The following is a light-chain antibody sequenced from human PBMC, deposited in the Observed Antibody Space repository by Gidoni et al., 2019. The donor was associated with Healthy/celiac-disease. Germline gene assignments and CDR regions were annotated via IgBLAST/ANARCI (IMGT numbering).Light chain of an antibody. V-gene: IGLV1-40*01. Sequence: QSVLTQPPSVSGAPGQRVTIPCTGSSPNIGAGYDVPWYQQLPGTAPKLLIYGNSNRPSGVPDRFSGSKSGTSASLAITGLQAEDEADYYCQSYDSSLSAHYVFGTGTKVTVL. CDR3: QSYDSSLSAHYV. CDR1: SPNIGAGYD. CDR2: GNS. J-gene: IGLJ1*01.